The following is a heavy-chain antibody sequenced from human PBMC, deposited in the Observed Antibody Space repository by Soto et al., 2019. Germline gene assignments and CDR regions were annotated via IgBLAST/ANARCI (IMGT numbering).Heavy chain of an antibody. J-gene: IGHJ3*02. CDR1: GFTFSSYA. CDR3: ARGGYSGYDLPYAFDI. D-gene: IGHD5-12*01. V-gene: IGHV3-64*01. Sequence: GGSLRLSCAASGFTFSSYAMHWVRQAPGKGLEYVSAISSNGGSTYYANSVKGRFTISRDNSKNTLYLQMGSLRAEDMAVYYCARGGYSGYDLPYAFDIWGQGTMVTVAS. CDR2: ISSNGGST.